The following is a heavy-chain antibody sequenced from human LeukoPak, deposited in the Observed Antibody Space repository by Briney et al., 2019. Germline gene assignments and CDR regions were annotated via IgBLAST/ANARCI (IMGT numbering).Heavy chain of an antibody. CDR3: TKGTTVAHYYFDY. CDR2: ISGSGGST. J-gene: IGHJ4*02. CDR1: GFTFSSYA. Sequence: VGCLRLSCAASGFTFSSYAMSWVRQAPGKGLEWVSGISGSGGSTYYAESVKGRFTISRDNSKNTLYLQMNSLRAEDTAVYYCTKGTTVAHYYFDYWGQGTLVTVS. D-gene: IGHD4-23*01. V-gene: IGHV3-23*01.